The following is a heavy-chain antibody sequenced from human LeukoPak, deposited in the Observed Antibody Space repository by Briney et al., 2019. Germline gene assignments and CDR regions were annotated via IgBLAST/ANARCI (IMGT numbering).Heavy chain of an antibody. CDR1: GGSFSGYY. D-gene: IGHD2-15*01. J-gene: IGHJ5*02. CDR2: INHSGST. Sequence: SETLSLTCAVYGGSFSGYYWSWIRQPPGKGLEWIGEINHSGSTNYNPSLKSRVTISVDTSKNQFSLKLSSVTAAGTAVYYCARGLRIVVVVAATVWFDPWGQGTLVTVSS. CDR3: ARGLRIVVVVAATVWFDP. V-gene: IGHV4-34*01.